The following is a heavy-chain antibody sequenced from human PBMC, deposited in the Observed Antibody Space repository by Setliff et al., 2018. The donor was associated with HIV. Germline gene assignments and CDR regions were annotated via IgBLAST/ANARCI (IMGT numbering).Heavy chain of an antibody. Sequence: SVKVSCKASGGTFGIYGISWVRQAPGQGLEWMGGTIPMFGTANYAQKFQGRVTITTDESTNTGYMEPRSLRSDDTAVYYCARGYYNFWSGYYDSRFPNPIDAFDIWGQGTMVTVSS. CDR2: TIPMFGTA. CDR1: GGTFGIYG. J-gene: IGHJ3*02. V-gene: IGHV1-69*05. D-gene: IGHD3-3*01. CDR3: ARGYYNFWSGYYDSRFPNPIDAFDI.